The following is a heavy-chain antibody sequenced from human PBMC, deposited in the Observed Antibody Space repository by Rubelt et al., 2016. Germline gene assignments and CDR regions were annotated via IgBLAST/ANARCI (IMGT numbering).Heavy chain of an antibody. CDR3: AGEPRSHVRDLYPVVPRLDF. Sequence: QIQLVQSGPEVEKPGASVKVSCKASGYTFISYGISWIRQAPGQGLEWMGWSSAYDGNTNYAQKVSCRAPLTTAHSTNTAYMELRGLRCDDSAVYYCAGEPRSHVRDLYPVVPRLDFWGPGTLVTVSS. V-gene: IGHV1-18*01. CDR1: GYTFISYG. D-gene: IGHD4-23*01. CDR2: SSAYDGNT. J-gene: IGHJ4*02.